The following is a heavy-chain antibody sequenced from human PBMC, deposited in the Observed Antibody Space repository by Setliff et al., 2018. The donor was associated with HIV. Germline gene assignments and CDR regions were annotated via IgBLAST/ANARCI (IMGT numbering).Heavy chain of an antibody. CDR1: GYSIRSGSY. CDR2: IYHTGSS. J-gene: IGHJ3*02. V-gene: IGHV4-38-2*01. D-gene: IGHD5-12*01. CDR3: ARAEMATIVAFDI. Sequence: PSETLSLTCAVSGYSIRSGSYWAWIRQPPGEGLEWIGYIYHTGSSYYNPSLKSRVTISVDTSKNQFSLKLSSVTAADTAVYYCARAEMATIVAFDIWGQGTMVTVSS.